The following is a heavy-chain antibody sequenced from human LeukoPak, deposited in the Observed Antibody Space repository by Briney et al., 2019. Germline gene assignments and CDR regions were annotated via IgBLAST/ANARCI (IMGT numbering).Heavy chain of an antibody. CDR2: IKFDGRVI. CDR1: GFSLGYYW. Sequence: GGRLRLSCAACGFSLGYYWMTWVRQAPGKGLECVGNIKFDGRVINYRASVRGRFTISRDNAKTSLYLQMNSLRVEDTGVDYCTRDLNHDSSGWGQGTLVTVSA. D-gene: IGHD3-22*01. CDR3: TRDLNHDSSG. V-gene: IGHV3-7*01. J-gene: IGHJ4*02.